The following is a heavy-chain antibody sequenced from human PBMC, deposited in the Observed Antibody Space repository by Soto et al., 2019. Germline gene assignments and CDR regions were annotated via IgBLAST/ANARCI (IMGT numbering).Heavy chain of an antibody. D-gene: IGHD3-3*01. J-gene: IGHJ4*02. Sequence: GGSLRRSCAASGLTFSSYGMHWVRQAPGKGLEWVAVIWYDGSNKYYADSVKGRFTISRDNSKNTLYLQMNSLRAEDTAVYYCARAQNRITIFGVVTSPDYWGQGTLVTVSS. CDR3: ARAQNRITIFGVVTSPDY. CDR2: IWYDGSNK. V-gene: IGHV3-33*08. CDR1: GLTFSSYG.